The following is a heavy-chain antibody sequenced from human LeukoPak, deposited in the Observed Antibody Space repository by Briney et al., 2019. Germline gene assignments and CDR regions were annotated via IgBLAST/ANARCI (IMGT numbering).Heavy chain of an antibody. CDR2: IFYSGST. Sequence: SETLSLTCTVSGGSIRSYYWSWIRQPPGKGLEWVGNIFYSGSTNYNPSLKSRVTISVDTSKNQFSLKLSSVTAADTAVYYCARDLYTYFDFWSGTIGYYYGLDVWGQGTTVTVSS. D-gene: IGHD3-3*01. CDR3: ARDLYTYFDFWSGTIGYYYGLDV. J-gene: IGHJ6*02. V-gene: IGHV4-59*01. CDR1: GGSIRSYY.